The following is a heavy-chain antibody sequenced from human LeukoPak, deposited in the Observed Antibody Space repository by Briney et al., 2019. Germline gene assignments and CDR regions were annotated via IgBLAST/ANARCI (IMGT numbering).Heavy chain of an antibody. J-gene: IGHJ5*02. D-gene: IGHD1-26*01. CDR1: GFTFSSYW. Sequence: GGSLRLSCAASGFTFSSYWMSWVRQAPGKGLEWVANIKQDGSEKYYVDSVKGRFTISRDNAKNSLYLQMNSLRAEDTAVYYCAREGGSYFRWFDPWGQGTLVTVSS. CDR2: IKQDGSEK. CDR3: AREGGSYFRWFDP. V-gene: IGHV3-7*01.